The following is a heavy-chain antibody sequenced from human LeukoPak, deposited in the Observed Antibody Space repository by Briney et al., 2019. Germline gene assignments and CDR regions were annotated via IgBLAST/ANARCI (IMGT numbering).Heavy chain of an antibody. CDR1: GYTFTSYG. J-gene: IGHJ5*02. CDR2: ISAYNGNT. D-gene: IGHD5-18*01. V-gene: IGHV1-18*01. Sequence: ASVKVSCKASGYTFTSYGISWVRQAPGQGLEWMGWISAYNGNTNYAQKLQGRVTMTTDTSTSTAYMELRSLRSDDTAVYYCARVLRGVGYSSAMVTLNWFDPWGQGTLVTVSS. CDR3: ARVLRGVGYSSAMVTLNWFDP.